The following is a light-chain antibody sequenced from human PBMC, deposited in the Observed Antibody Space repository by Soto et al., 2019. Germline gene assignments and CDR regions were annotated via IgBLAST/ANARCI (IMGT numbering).Light chain of an antibody. J-gene: IGKJ5*01. Sequence: ETVMTQSPDTLSVSPGERATLSCRASQSVSSNLAWHQQKAGQAPRLLIYGASTRATGIPARFSGSGSGTEFNLTITSLQSEDFAVYYCQQYNNWPPITFGQGTRLEIK. CDR2: GAS. V-gene: IGKV3-15*01. CDR1: QSVSSN. CDR3: QQYNNWPPIT.